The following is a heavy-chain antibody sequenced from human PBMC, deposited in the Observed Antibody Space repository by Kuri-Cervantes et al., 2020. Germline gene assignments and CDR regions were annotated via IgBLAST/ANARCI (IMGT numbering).Heavy chain of an antibody. CDR1: GYTLTELS. Sequence: ASVKVSCKVSGYTLTELSMHWVRQAPGQGLEWMGIINPSGGSTSYAQKFQGRVTMTRDTSARTAYMELSSLSSEDTAVYYCARDLRLSSYSGYAFDIWGQGTKVTVSS. V-gene: IGHV1-46*01. CDR2: INPSGGST. CDR3: ARDLRLSSYSGYAFDI. D-gene: IGHD3-3*01. J-gene: IGHJ3*02.